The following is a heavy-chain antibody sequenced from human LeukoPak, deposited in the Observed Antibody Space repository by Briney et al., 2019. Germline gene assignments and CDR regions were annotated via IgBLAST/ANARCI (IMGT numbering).Heavy chain of an antibody. CDR1: GFTFSSYS. CDR2: ISGSGGST. V-gene: IGHV3-23*01. Sequence: PGGSLRLSCAASGFTFSSYSMNWVRQAPGKGLEWVSAISGSGGSTYYADSVKGRFTISRDNSKNTLYLQMNSLRAEDTAVYYCAKVGTLWFGELLWFDPWGQGTLVTVSS. CDR3: AKVGTLWFGELLWFDP. D-gene: IGHD3-10*01. J-gene: IGHJ5*02.